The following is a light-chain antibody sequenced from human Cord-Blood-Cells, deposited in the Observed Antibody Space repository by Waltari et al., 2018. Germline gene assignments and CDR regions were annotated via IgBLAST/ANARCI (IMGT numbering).Light chain of an antibody. Sequence: QSALTQPRSVSGSPGQSVTISCTGTSSHVGGYNYVPWYQQHPGKAPKLMIYDVSKRPSGVPDRFSGSKSGNTASLTISGLQAEDEADYYCCSYAGSYSRVFGGGTKLTVL. J-gene: IGLJ3*02. CDR2: DVS. CDR1: SSHVGGYNY. V-gene: IGLV2-11*01. CDR3: CSYAGSYSRV.